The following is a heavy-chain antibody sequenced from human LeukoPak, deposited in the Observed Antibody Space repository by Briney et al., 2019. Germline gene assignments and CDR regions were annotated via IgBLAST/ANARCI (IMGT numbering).Heavy chain of an antibody. CDR1: GFTFSSYW. Sequence: GGSLRLSCAASGFTFSSYWMHWVRQAPGKGLVWVSRINSDGSSTSYADSVKGRFTISRDNAKNTLYLQMNGLRAEDTAVYYCAREFSPLYYDFWSGYYTNPDYFDYWGQGTLVTVSS. CDR2: INSDGSST. V-gene: IGHV3-74*01. J-gene: IGHJ4*02. D-gene: IGHD3-3*01. CDR3: AREFSPLYYDFWSGYYTNPDYFDY.